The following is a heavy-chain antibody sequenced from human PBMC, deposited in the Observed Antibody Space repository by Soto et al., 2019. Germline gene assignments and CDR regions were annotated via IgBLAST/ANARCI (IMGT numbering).Heavy chain of an antibody. CDR3: ARRGSGSYYDY. CDR2: ISGSGGST. J-gene: IGHJ4*02. D-gene: IGHD1-26*01. V-gene: IGHV3-23*01. Sequence: EVQLLESGGGLVQPGGSLRLSCAASGFTFSSYAMRWVRQAPVKGLEWVSAISGSGGSTYYADSVKGRSPISRDNSKNTLYLQMNSLRAEDTAVYYCARRGSGSYYDYWGQGTLVTVSS. CDR1: GFTFSSYA.